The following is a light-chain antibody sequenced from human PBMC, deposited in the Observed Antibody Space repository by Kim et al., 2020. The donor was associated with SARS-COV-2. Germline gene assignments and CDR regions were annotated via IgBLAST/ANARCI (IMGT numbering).Light chain of an antibody. V-gene: IGKV3-11*01. Sequence: EIVLTQSPATLSLSPGERATLSCRASQSVSTYLAWYQQKPGQPPRLIIYDASNRATGIVARFSGSGSGTDFTLTISSLEPEDFAVYYCQQRFNWPPTFGQGTRLEIK. CDR2: DAS. CDR3: QQRFNWPPT. J-gene: IGKJ5*01. CDR1: QSVSTY.